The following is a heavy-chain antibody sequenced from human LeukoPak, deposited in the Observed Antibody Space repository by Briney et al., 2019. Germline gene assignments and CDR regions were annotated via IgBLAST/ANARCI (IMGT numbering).Heavy chain of an antibody. CDR1: GGSFSGYY. Sequence: SETLSLTCAVYGGSFSGYYWSWIRQPPGKGLEWIGEINHSGSTNYNPSLKSRVTISVDMSKNQFSLKLSSVTAADTAVYYCARGRITMVRGVIWGQGTMVTVSS. CDR2: INHSGST. D-gene: IGHD3-10*01. J-gene: IGHJ3*02. CDR3: ARGRITMVRGVI. V-gene: IGHV4-34*01.